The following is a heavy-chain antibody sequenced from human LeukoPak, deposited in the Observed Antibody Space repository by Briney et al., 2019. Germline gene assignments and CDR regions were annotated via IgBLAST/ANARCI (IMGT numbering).Heavy chain of an antibody. V-gene: IGHV4-4*07. Sequence: SETLSLTCTVSGGSLPNYFCSWIRLPAGKGLEWIGRVYTSGTTNSNPSLKSRVTMSVDTSKKQFSLNLSSVTAADTAIYYCAREGGYSYGFDYWSRGTLVTVSS. CDR2: VYTSGTT. CDR3: AREGGYSYGFDY. D-gene: IGHD5-18*01. CDR1: GGSLPNYF. J-gene: IGHJ4*02.